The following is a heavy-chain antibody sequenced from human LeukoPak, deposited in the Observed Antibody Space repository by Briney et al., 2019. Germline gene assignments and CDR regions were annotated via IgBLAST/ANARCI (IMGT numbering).Heavy chain of an antibody. D-gene: IGHD1-26*01. CDR1: EFTFSNYA. Sequence: TGGSLRLSCAASEFTFSNYAMNWVRQAPGRGLEWVSAISGSGGSTYYADSVKGRFTISRDNSKNTLYPQMNSLRAEDTAVYYCAKDLAGSGSYSFDYWDQGTLVTVSS. V-gene: IGHV3-23*01. CDR2: ISGSGGST. CDR3: AKDLAGSGSYSFDY. J-gene: IGHJ4*02.